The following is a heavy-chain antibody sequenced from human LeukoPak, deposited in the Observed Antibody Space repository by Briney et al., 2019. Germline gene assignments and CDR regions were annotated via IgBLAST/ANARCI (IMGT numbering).Heavy chain of an antibody. CDR3: ARGSGSGWSLGWFDP. V-gene: IGHV3-21*01. CDR2: ISSSSSYI. Sequence: GGSRRLSCAASGFTFSSYTMSWVRQAPGKGLEWVSSISSSSSYIYYADSVKGRFTISRDNAKNSLYLQMNSLRAEDTAVYYCARGSGSGWSLGWFDPWGQGTLVTVSS. J-gene: IGHJ5*02. D-gene: IGHD6-19*01. CDR1: GFTFSSYT.